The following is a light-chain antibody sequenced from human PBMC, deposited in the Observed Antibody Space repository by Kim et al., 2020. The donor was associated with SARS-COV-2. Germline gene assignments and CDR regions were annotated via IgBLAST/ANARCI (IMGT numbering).Light chain of an antibody. CDR3: NSRDSSGNHWV. J-gene: IGLJ3*02. Sequence: ALRHTVRITCQGDSLRSYYASWYQQKPGQAPVLVIYGKNNRPSGIPDRFSGSSSGNTASLTITGAQAEDEADYYCNSRDSSGNHWVFGGGTQLTVL. CDR2: GKN. V-gene: IGLV3-19*01. CDR1: SLRSYY.